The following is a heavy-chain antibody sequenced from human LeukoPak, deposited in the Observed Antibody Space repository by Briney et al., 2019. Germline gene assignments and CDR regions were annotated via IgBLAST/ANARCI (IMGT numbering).Heavy chain of an antibody. D-gene: IGHD3-3*01. CDR3: ARVEGVWYDFWGGYYTGWFDP. V-gene: IGHV4-4*07. CDR2: IYTSGST. CDR1: GGSLSSYY. Sequence: SETLSLTCTVSGGSLSSYYRSWVRQPAGKGLEWIGRIYTSGSTNYNPSLTSRVSMSVDTAKNQFSRELSSVTAVDTAVYYCARVEGVWYDFWGGYYTGWFDPWGQGTLVTVSS. J-gene: IGHJ5*02.